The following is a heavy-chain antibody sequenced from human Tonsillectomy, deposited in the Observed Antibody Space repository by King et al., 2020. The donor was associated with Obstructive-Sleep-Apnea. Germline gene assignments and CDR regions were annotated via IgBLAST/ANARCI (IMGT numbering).Heavy chain of an antibody. J-gene: IGHJ3*02. CDR1: GYTFTSSY. Sequence: VQLVESGAEVKKPGVSVMVSCKASGYTFTSSYIHWVRQAPGQGLEWMGRISPSDSSIIYAQNFQGRVTMTSDTSTSTVYMELSSLRPEDTAVYYCARDPGSSGFDIWGPGTMVTVSS. CDR2: ISPSDSSI. V-gene: IGHV1-46*01. CDR3: ARDPGSSGFDI. D-gene: IGHD2-2*01.